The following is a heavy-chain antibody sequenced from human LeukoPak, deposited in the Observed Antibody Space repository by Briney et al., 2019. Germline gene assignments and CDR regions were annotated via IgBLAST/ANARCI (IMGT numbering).Heavy chain of an antibody. CDR1: GFTFSGSA. CDR2: IRHDGSNK. J-gene: IGHJ4*02. CDR3: AKDRWLQGYFDY. D-gene: IGHD5-24*01. V-gene: IGHV3-30*02. Sequence: GGSLRLSCAASGFTFSGSAMHWVRQAPGKGLEWVAFIRHDGSNKYYADSVKGRCTISRDNSKKTVYLQMNSLRTEDTAVYYCAKDRWLQGYFDYWGQGTLVTVSS.